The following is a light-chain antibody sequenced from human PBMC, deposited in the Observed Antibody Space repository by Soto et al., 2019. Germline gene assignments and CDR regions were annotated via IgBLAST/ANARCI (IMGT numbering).Light chain of an antibody. J-gene: IGLJ3*02. CDR3: QTWGTGIWV. V-gene: IGLV4-69*01. Sequence: QPVLTQSPSASASLGASVKLTCTLSSGHNTYAIAWHQQQPEKGPRFLMKLNSDGSHNKGDGLPDRFSGSSSGAERYLTISSLPSEDEADYYCQTWGTGIWVFCGGTKVTVL. CDR1: SGHNTYA. CDR2: LNSDGSH.